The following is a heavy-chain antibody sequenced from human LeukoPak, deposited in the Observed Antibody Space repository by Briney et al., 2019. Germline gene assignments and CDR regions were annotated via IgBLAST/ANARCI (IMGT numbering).Heavy chain of an antibody. D-gene: IGHD6-6*01. CDR3: AHGKGLAVRHDYYYHYYMDV. CDR2: IYWDDDK. Sequence: SGPTLVNPTQTLTLTCTFSGFSLTTSGVGVGWIRQSPGKALEWLALIYWDDDKRYSPSLKSRLTITKDTSKNQVVLTMTNMDPVDTATYYCAHGKGLAVRHDYYYHYYMDVWGKGTTVIVSS. CDR1: GFSLTTSGVG. J-gene: IGHJ6*03. V-gene: IGHV2-5*02.